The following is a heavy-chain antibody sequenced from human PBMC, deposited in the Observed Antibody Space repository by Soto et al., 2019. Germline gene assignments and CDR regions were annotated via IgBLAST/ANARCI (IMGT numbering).Heavy chain of an antibody. Sequence: QPGGSLRLSCAASGFTFSSYSMNWVRQAAGKGLEWVSNIRSSSSTIYYADSVKGRFTISRDNSKNSLYLQMNSLRDEDTAVYYCARGAYCGGDCYYFDYWGQGTLVTVSS. J-gene: IGHJ4*02. CDR1: GFTFSSYS. D-gene: IGHD2-21*02. V-gene: IGHV3-48*02. CDR2: IRSSSSTI. CDR3: ARGAYCGGDCYYFDY.